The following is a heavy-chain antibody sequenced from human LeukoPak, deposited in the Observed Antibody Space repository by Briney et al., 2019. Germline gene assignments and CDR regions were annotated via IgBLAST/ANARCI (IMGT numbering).Heavy chain of an antibody. D-gene: IGHD3-3*02. CDR3: ARGRISPDY. CDR2: IKVDGTEK. J-gene: IGHJ4*02. Sequence: GGSLRLSCAASGFSFSAYWMSWVRQAPGKGLEWVANIKVDGTEKYYVDSVKGRFTISRDNAKNSLSLQMSGLRAEDTAVYYCARGRISPDYWGQGILVTVSS. CDR1: GFSFSAYW. V-gene: IGHV3-7*05.